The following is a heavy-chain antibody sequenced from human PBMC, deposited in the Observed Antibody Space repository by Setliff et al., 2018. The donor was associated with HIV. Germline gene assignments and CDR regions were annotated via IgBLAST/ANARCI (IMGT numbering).Heavy chain of an antibody. J-gene: IGHJ3*02. CDR3: ARRESYYDILTGPAFDAFDI. V-gene: IGHV4-61*09. CDR2: IHTSGDT. Sequence: PSETLSLTCSVSGGSISSRSYYWSWIRQPAGKGREWIGHIHTSGDTDYSPSLNSRVTISIDTSKKQFSLKLSSVTAADTAMYYCARRESYYDILTGPAFDAFDIWGQGTMVTVSS. D-gene: IGHD3-9*01. CDR1: GGSISSRSYY.